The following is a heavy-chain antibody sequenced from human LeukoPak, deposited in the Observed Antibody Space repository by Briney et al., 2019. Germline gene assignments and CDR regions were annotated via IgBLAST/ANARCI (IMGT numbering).Heavy chain of an antibody. V-gene: IGHV4-59*01. D-gene: IGHD4-17*01. J-gene: IGHJ4*02. CDR1: GGSISNYY. Sequence: SETLSLTCTVSGGSISNYYWSWIRQPPGKGLEWIGYIYYSGSTNYNPSLKSRVTISVDTSKNQFSLKLSSVTAADTAVYYCARERAVTTYYYFDYWGQGTPVTVSS. CDR2: IYYSGST. CDR3: ARERAVTTYYYFDY.